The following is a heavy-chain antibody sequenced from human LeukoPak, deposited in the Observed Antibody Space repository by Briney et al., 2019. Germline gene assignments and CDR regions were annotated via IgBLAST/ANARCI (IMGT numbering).Heavy chain of an antibody. J-gene: IGHJ4*02. CDR1: GFTFSSYS. Sequence: PGGSLRLSCAASGFTFSSYSMNWVRQAPGKGPEWVSYISSSSSTIYYADSVKGRFTISRNNVKNLLYLQMNSLRAEDTAVYYCAREEYQLLYGFDYWGQGTLVTVSS. CDR3: AREEYQLLYGFDY. D-gene: IGHD2-2*02. V-gene: IGHV3-48*01. CDR2: ISSSSSTI.